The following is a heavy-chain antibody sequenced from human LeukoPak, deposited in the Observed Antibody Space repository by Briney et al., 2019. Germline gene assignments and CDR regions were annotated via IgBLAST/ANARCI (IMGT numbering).Heavy chain of an antibody. CDR1: GGSISSGSYS. V-gene: IGHV4-61*02. D-gene: IGHD3/OR15-3a*01. CDR2: IYTSGST. CDR3: ARYRVGPAYYMDV. Sequence: SETLSLTCTVSGGSISSGSYSWSWIRQPAGKGLEWIGRIYTSGSTNYNPSLKSRVTISVDTSKNQFSLKLSSVTAADTAVYYCARYRVGPAYYMDVWGKGTTVTVSS. J-gene: IGHJ6*03.